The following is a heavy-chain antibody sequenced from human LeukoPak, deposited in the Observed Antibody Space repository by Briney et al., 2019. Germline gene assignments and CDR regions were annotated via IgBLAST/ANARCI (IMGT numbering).Heavy chain of an antibody. CDR3: AKDALSGWYGYSDY. J-gene: IGHJ4*02. CDR1: GFNFSNYA. CDR2: ISGSGSST. V-gene: IGHV3-23*01. D-gene: IGHD6-19*01. Sequence: PGGSLRLSCAASGFNFSNYAMNWVRQAPGKGLEWVSSISGSGSSTYYADSVKGRFTISRDNSKNTLFLQMNSLRAEDTAVYHCAKDALSGWYGYSDYWGQGTLVTVSS.